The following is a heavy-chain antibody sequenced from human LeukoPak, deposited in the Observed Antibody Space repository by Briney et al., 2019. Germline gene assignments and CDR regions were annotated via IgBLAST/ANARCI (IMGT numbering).Heavy chain of an antibody. J-gene: IGHJ5*02. CDR2: ISAYNGNT. Sequence: GASVKVSCKASGYTFTSYGISWVRQAPGQGLEWMGWISAYNGNTNYAQKLQGRVTMTTDTSTSTAYMELRSLRSDDTAVYYCARDGSSWYIRGPTGDNWFDPWGQGTLVTVSS. D-gene: IGHD6-13*01. CDR1: GYTFTSYG. V-gene: IGHV1-18*01. CDR3: ARDGSSWYIRGPTGDNWFDP.